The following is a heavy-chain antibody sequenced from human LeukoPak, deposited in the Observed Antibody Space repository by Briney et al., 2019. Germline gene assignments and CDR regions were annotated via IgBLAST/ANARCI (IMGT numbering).Heavy chain of an antibody. J-gene: IGHJ4*02. CDR2: ISEAI. D-gene: IGHD3-16*01. CDR1: GITLSNYG. V-gene: IGHV3-48*04. CDR3: VREVGRPKTFYFDS. Sequence: GGSLRLSCAVSGITLSNYGMSWVRQAPGKGLEWVAHISEAIYYADSVQGRFTISRDNAKNSLYLQMSNLRAEDTAMYYCVREVGRPKTFYFDSWGRGTPVTVSS.